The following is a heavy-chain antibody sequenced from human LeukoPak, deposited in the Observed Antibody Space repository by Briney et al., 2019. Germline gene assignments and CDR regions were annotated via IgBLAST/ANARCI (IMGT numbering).Heavy chain of an antibody. J-gene: IGHJ5*02. CDR1: GGSISSYY. V-gene: IGHV4-59*01. CDR2: IYYSGST. D-gene: IGHD5/OR15-5a*01. CDR3: ARRVSTVLGDWFDP. Sequence: PSETLSLTCTVSGGSISSYYWSWIRQPPGKGLEWIGYIYYSGSTSYNPSLKSRVTISVDTSKNQFSLKLSSVTAADTAVYYCARRVSTVLGDWFDPWGQGTLVTVSS.